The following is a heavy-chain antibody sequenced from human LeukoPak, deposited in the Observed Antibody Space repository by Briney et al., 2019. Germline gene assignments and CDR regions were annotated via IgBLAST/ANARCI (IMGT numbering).Heavy chain of an antibody. CDR3: AREMVHAFDI. Sequence: GGSLRLSCSASGFAFNTYAMSWVRQAPGKGLEWVSVIYSGGSTYYADSVKGRFTISRDNSKNTLYLQMNSLRAEDTAVYYCAREMVHAFDIWGQGTMVTVSS. CDR2: IYSGGST. D-gene: IGHD3-10*01. V-gene: IGHV3-53*01. CDR1: GFAFNTYA. J-gene: IGHJ3*02.